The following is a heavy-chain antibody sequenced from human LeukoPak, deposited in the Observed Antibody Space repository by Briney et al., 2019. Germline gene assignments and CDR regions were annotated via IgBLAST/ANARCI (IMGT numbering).Heavy chain of an antibody. J-gene: IGHJ4*02. D-gene: IGHD2-2*01. CDR3: AKEAYCSSTSCYEYYFDC. V-gene: IGHV3-23*01. CDR1: GFTFSSYA. CDR2: ISGSGGST. Sequence: GGSLRLSCAASGFTFSSYAMSWVRQAPGKGLEWVSAISGSGGSTYYADSVKGRFTISRDNSKNTLYLQMNSLRAEDTAVYYCAKEAYCSSTSCYEYYFDCWGRGTLVTVSS.